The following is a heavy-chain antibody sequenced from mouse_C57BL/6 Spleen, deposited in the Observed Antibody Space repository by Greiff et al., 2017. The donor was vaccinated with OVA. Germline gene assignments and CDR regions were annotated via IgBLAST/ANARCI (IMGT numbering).Heavy chain of an antibody. Sequence: QVQLQQPGAELVKPGASVKMSCKASGYTFTSYWITWVKQRPGQGLEWIGDIYPGSGSTNYNEKFTSEATLTVDTSSSTAYMQLSSLTSEDSAVYDCARSSTWGAMDYWGQGTSVTVSS. V-gene: IGHV1-55*01. CDR3: ARSSTWGAMDY. CDR2: IYPGSGST. CDR1: GYTFTSYW. J-gene: IGHJ4*01.